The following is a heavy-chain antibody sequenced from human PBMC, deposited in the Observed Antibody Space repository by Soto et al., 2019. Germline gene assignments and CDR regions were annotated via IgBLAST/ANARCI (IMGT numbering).Heavy chain of an antibody. CDR3: ARRDWNEAFDI. CDR1: GGSISSYY. Sequence: PPDTLLLTCTVPGGSISSYYCSWIWQPPGKGLEWIGYIYYSGSTNYNPSLKSRVTISLETSKNQISLKLTSVTAADTAVYYCARRDWNEAFDIWGQETMVTVSS. J-gene: IGHJ3*02. D-gene: IGHD1-1*01. V-gene: IGHV4-59*01. CDR2: IYYSGST.